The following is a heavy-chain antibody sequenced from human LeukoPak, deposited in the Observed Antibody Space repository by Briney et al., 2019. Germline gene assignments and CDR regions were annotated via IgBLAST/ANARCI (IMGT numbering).Heavy chain of an antibody. CDR3: ARGVVIQYYYYYYMDV. CDR1: GYSISSGYY. V-gene: IGHV4-38-2*02. J-gene: IGHJ6*03. CDR2: IYHSGST. D-gene: IGHD3-3*01. Sequence: SETLSLTCTVSGYSISSGYYWGWIRQPPGKGLEWIGSIYHSGSTYYNPSLKSRVTISVDTSKNQFSLKLSSVTAADTAVYYCARGVVIQYYYYYYMDVWGKGTTVTVSS.